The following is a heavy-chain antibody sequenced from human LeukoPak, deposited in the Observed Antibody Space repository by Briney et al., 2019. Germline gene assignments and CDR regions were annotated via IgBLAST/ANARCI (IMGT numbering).Heavy chain of an antibody. CDR1: GGSISSYY. J-gene: IGHJ5*02. CDR3: ARDPPAYYYGSGSYSWFDP. Sequence: PSETLSLTCTVSGGSISSYYWSWIRQPPGKGLEWIGYIYYSGSTNYNPSLKSRVTISVDTSKNQFSLKLSSVTAADTAVYYCARDPPAYYYGSGSYSWFDPWGQGTLVTVSS. D-gene: IGHD3-10*01. CDR2: IYYSGST. V-gene: IGHV4-59*01.